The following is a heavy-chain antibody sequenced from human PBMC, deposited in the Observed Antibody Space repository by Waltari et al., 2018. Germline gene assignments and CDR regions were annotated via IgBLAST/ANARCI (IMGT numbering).Heavy chain of an antibody. CDR3: ARDLYDILTGPRRFDY. CDR1: GYTFTGYY. J-gene: IGHJ4*02. D-gene: IGHD3-9*01. Sequence: QVQLVQSGAEVKKPGASVKVSCKASGYTFTGYYMHWVRQAPGQGLGGMGWINPNSGGTNYAQKFQGRVTMTRDTSISTAYMELSRLRSDDTAVYYCARDLYDILTGPRRFDYWGQGTLVTVSS. V-gene: IGHV1-2*02. CDR2: INPNSGGT.